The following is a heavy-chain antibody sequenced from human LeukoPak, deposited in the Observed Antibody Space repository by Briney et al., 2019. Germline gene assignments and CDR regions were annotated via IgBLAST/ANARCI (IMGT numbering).Heavy chain of an antibody. D-gene: IGHD6-13*01. V-gene: IGHV1-2*02. Sequence: ASVKVSCKASGYTFTGYYMHWVRQAPGQGLEWMGWINPNSGGTNYAQKLQGRVTMTRDTSISTAYMELSRLRSDDTAVYYCARAKTAAAGITYWGQGTLVTVSS. J-gene: IGHJ4*02. CDR3: ARAKTAAAGITY. CDR2: INPNSGGT. CDR1: GYTFTGYY.